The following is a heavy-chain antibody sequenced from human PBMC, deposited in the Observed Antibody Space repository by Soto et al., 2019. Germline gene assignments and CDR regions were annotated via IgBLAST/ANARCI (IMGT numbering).Heavy chain of an antibody. V-gene: IGHV5-51*01. J-gene: IGHJ3*02. CDR3: ASHSYDSSGYPGPADAFDI. CDR1: GYSFTSYW. CDR2: IYPGDSDT. Sequence: EALKISCKGSGYSFTSYWIGWGRQRPGKGLGWMGIIYPGDSDTRYSPSFQGQVTISADKSISTAYLQWSSLKGSDTAMYSCASHSYDSSGYPGPADAFDIWGQGTLVTVSS. D-gene: IGHD3-22*01.